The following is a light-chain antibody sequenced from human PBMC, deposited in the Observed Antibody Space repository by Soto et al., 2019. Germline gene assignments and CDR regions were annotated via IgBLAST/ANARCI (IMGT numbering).Light chain of an antibody. Sequence: ETVLTQSPGTLSLSPGERATLSCRASQSVISTYLAWYQQKPGQAPRLLIYGASSRATGIPDRFSGSGSGTEFTLTISRLEPEDFAAYYCQQGGNWPLTFGQGTRLEIK. V-gene: IGKV3D-20*02. CDR3: QQGGNWPLT. CDR2: GAS. J-gene: IGKJ5*01. CDR1: QSVISTY.